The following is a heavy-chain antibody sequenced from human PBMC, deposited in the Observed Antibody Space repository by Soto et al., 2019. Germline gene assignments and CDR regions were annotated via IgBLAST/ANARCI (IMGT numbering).Heavy chain of an antibody. CDR2: INPNTGVT. CDR3: VRSPGDFRYGLDV. J-gene: IGHJ6*02. CDR1: GYSFTDYY. D-gene: IGHD2-21*02. Sequence: ASVKVSCKASGYSFTDYYIHWVRQAPGQGLEWLGWINPNTGVTHFAQKFQGWVTMTRDTSISTAYMELNRLTSDDTAVYYCVRSPGDFRYGLDVWGQGTTVTLSS. V-gene: IGHV1-2*04.